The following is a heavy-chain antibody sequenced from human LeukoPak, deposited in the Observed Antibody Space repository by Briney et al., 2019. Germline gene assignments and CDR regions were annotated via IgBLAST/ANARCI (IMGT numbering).Heavy chain of an antibody. CDR1: GFTFSSYS. V-gene: IGHV3-23*01. J-gene: IGHJ4*02. CDR2: ISGSGGST. CDR3: AKARYYDSSGYSDY. D-gene: IGHD3-22*01. Sequence: GGSLRLSCAASGFTFSSYSMNWVRPAPGKGLEWVSAISGSGGSTYYADSVKGRFTISRDNSKNTLYLQMNSLRAEDTAVYYCAKARYYDSSGYSDYWGQGTLVTVSS.